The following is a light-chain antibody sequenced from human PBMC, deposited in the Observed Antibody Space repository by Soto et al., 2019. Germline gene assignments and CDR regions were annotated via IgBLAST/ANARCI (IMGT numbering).Light chain of an antibody. J-gene: IGKJ1*01. CDR2: DAS. Sequence: DIQMTQSPSTLSASVGDRVTITCRASQSISSWLAWYQQKPGKAPKLLIFDASSSESGVPSRFSGSGSGTEFPLTISSLQHDDFATYYCQQYNSYWTFGQGTKVEIK. CDR1: QSISSW. V-gene: IGKV1-5*01. CDR3: QQYNSYWT.